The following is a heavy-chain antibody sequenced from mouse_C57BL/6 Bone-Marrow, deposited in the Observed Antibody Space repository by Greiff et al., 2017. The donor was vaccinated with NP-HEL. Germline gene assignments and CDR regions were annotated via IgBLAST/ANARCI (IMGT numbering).Heavy chain of an antibody. CDR2: INPNNGGT. V-gene: IGHV1-18*01. CDR1: GYTFTDYN. CDR3: ARWSNWVFYWYFDV. Sequence: EVQLQESGPELVKPGASVKIPCKASGYTFTDYNMDWVKQSHGKSLEWIGDINPNNGGTIYNQKFKGKATLTVDKSSSTAYMELRSLTSEDTAVYYCARWSNWVFYWYFDVWGTGTTVTVSS. D-gene: IGHD4-1*01. J-gene: IGHJ1*03.